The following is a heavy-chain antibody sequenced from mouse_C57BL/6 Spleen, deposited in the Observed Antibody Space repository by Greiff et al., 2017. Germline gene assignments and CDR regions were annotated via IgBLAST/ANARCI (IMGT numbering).Heavy chain of an antibody. CDR3: ARSDYLGDYAMDY. CDR2: IYPGSGST. CDR1: GYTFTSYW. V-gene: IGHV1-55*01. J-gene: IGHJ4*01. D-gene: IGHD5-5*01. Sequence: QVQLKQPGAELVKPGASVKMSCKASGYTFTSYWITWVKQRPGQGLEWIGDIYPGSGSTNYNEKFKSKATLTVDTSSSTAYMQLSSLTSEDSAVYYCARSDYLGDYAMDYWGQGTSVTVSS.